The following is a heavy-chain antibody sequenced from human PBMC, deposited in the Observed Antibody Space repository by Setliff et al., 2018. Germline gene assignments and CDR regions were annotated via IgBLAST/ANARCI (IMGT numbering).Heavy chain of an antibody. CDR3: ARDLGHGGDSDY. CDR2: IGHTGSI. J-gene: IGHJ4*02. D-gene: IGHD2-21*02. Sequence: SETLSLTCTVSGYPISSGYIWGWLRQPPGKGLEWVGNIGHTGSINYNPSLKSRLTISRDTSKNQVSLKLNSVTATDTAVYYCARDLGHGGDSDYWGQGILVTVSS. V-gene: IGHV4-38-2*02. CDR1: GYPISSGYI.